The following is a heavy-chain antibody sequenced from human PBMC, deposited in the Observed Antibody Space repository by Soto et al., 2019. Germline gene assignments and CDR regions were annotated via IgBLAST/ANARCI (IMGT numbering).Heavy chain of an antibody. CDR2: ISWNSGSI. D-gene: IGHD3-16*01. Sequence: EVQLVESGGGLVQPGRSLRLSCAASGFTFDDYAMHWVRQAPGKGLEWVSGISWNSGSIGYADSVKGRFTISRDNAKNSLYLQMNSLRAEDTALYYCAKDGGGGIYYYYDMDVWGKGTTVTVSS. CDR3: AKDGGGGIYYYYDMDV. CDR1: GFTFDDYA. J-gene: IGHJ6*03. V-gene: IGHV3-9*01.